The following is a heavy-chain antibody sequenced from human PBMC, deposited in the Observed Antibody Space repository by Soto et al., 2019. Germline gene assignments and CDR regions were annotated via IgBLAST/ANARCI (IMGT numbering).Heavy chain of an antibody. J-gene: IGHJ6*03. CDR2: IYPGDSDT. Sequence: GESLKISCKGSGYSFTSYWIGWVRQMPGKGLEWMGIIYPGDSDTRYSPSFQGQVTISADKSISTAYLQWSSLKASDTAMYYCARVGYCSSTSCYGSPYYYYMDVWGKGTTVTVSS. CDR3: ARVGYCSSTSCYGSPYYYYMDV. D-gene: IGHD2-2*01. V-gene: IGHV5-51*01. CDR1: GYSFTSYW.